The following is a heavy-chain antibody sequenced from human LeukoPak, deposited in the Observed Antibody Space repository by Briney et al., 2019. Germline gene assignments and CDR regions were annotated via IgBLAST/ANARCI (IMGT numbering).Heavy chain of an antibody. V-gene: IGHV3-30-3*01. J-gene: IGHJ4*02. CDR1: GFTFSSYA. D-gene: IGHD1/OR15-1a*01. Sequence: GGSLRLSCAASGFTFSSYAMHWVRQAPGKGLEWVAVISYDGSNKYYADSVKGRFTISRDNSKNTLYLQMNSLRAEDTAVYYCAREPPNTEGYFDYWGQGTLVTVSS. CDR3: AREPPNTEGYFDY. CDR2: ISYDGSNK.